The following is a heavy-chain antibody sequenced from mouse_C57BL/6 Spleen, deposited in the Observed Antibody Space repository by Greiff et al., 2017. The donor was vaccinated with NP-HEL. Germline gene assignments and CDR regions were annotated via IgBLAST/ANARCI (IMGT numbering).Heavy chain of an antibody. Sequence: EVQLQQSGPELVKPGASVKIPCKASGYTFTDYNMDWVKQSHGKSLEWIGDITPNNGGSIYNQKFKGKATLTVDKSSSTAYMELRSLTSEDTAVYYCARGPNIRYYDSYAMDYWGQGTSVTVSS. CDR3: ARGPNIRYYDSYAMDY. J-gene: IGHJ4*01. V-gene: IGHV1-18*01. CDR2: ITPNNGGS. CDR1: GYTFTDYN. D-gene: IGHD2-4*01.